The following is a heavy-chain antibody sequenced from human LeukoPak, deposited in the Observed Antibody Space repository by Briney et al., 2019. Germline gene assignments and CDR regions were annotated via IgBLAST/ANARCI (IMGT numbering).Heavy chain of an antibody. CDR3: ARHVRGLKGFDY. V-gene: IGHV4-59*08. Sequence: SETLSLTCTVSGGSISSYYWSWIRQPPGKGLEWIGYIYYSGSTNYNPSLKSRVTISVDTSKNQFSLKLSSVTAADTAVYYCARHVRGLKGFDYWGQGTLVTVSS. CDR2: IYYSGST. J-gene: IGHJ4*02. D-gene: IGHD3-10*02. CDR1: GGSISSYY.